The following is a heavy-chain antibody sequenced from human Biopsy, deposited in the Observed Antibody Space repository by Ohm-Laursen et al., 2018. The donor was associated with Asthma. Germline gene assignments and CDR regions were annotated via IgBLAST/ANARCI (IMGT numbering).Heavy chain of an antibody. CDR3: ARCQVGYSSGWSLLLKKIYYSGMDV. CDR2: IMTVFGTT. Sequence: SSVKVSCKAPGSTFSNFAISWVRQAPGQGLEWLGGIMTVFGTTNYAQKFQGRVTITADESTSTAYMEVTSLRSGDTAIYYCARCQVGYSSGWSLLLKKIYYSGMDVWGQGTAVTVSS. J-gene: IGHJ6*02. V-gene: IGHV1-69*01. CDR1: GSTFSNFA. D-gene: IGHD6-19*01.